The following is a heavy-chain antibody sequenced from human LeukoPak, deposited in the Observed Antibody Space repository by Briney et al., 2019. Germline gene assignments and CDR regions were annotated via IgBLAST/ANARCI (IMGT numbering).Heavy chain of an antibody. D-gene: IGHD6-19*01. Sequence: GGSLRLSCAASGFTFSSYAMSWVRQAPGKGLEWVSALSGSGGSTYYADAVKGRFTISRDNSKNTLYLQMNSLRAEDTAVYYCAKDHSSFTNWFDPWGQGTLVTVSS. CDR3: AKDHSSFTNWFDP. J-gene: IGHJ5*02. CDR2: LSGSGGST. CDR1: GFTFSSYA. V-gene: IGHV3-23*01.